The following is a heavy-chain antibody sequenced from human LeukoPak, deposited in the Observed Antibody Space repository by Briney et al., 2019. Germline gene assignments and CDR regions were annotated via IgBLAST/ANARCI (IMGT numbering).Heavy chain of an antibody. D-gene: IGHD4-17*01. J-gene: IGHJ4*02. CDR3: AKSPLGSGEYMFDY. CDR2: ITSGSTT. CDR1: GFTFSSQA. Sequence: GGSLRLSCAASGFTFSSQAMSWVRQAPGKGLEWVSTITSGSTTYYADSVKGRFTISRDNSKNTVYLQMNSLRAEDTAIYHCAKSPLGSGEYMFDYWGQGTLVTVSS. V-gene: IGHV3-23*01.